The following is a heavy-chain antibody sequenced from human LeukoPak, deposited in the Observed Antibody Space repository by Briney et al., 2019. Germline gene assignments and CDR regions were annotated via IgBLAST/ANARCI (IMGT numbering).Heavy chain of an antibody. CDR2: ISSSSSYI. J-gene: IGHJ4*02. D-gene: IGHD2-15*01. V-gene: IGHV3-21*01. CDR1: GFTFSSYS. Sequence: GGSLRLSXAASGFTFSSYSMNWVRQAPGKGVEWVSSISSSSSYIYYADSVKGRFTISRDNAKNSLYLQMNSLRAEDTAVYYCASDRSSSFDYWGQGTLVTVSS. CDR3: ASDRSSSFDY.